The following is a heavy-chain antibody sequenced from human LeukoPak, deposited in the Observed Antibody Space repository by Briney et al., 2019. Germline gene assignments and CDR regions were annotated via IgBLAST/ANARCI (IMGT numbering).Heavy chain of an antibody. CDR2: INHSGST. Sequence: SETLSLTCAVYGGSFSGYYWSWIRQPPGKGLEWIGEINHSGSTNYNPSLKSRVTISVDTSKNQFSLKLSSVTAADTAMYYCATLHSSSWYLIDYWGQGTLVTVSS. CDR1: GGSFSGYY. CDR3: ATLHSSSWYLIDY. D-gene: IGHD6-13*01. V-gene: IGHV4-34*01. J-gene: IGHJ4*02.